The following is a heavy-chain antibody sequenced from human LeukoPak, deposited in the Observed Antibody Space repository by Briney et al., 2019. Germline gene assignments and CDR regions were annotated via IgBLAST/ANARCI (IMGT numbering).Heavy chain of an antibody. CDR2: INPSDGST. D-gene: IGHD6-19*01. CDR1: GYTFTNYY. CDR3: ATVRSSGWYVY. J-gene: IGHJ4*02. Sequence: ASVKVSCKASGYTFTNYYMHWVQQAPGQGLEWMGLINPSDGSTSYAQKFQGRVTMTEDTSTDTAYMELSSLRSEDTAVYYCATVRSSGWYVYWGQGTLVTVSS. V-gene: IGHV1-46*01.